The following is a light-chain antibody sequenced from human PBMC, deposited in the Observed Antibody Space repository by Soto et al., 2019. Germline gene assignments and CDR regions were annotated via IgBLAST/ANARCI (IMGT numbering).Light chain of an antibody. Sequence: QSVLTQPPSASGSPGQRVTISCSGSSSNIGSNYVFWYQHLPGMAPKLLIYSDNQRPSGVPDRFSGSKSGTSAPLAISGLRSEDEADYYCAAWDDTLSGYVFGTGTKVTVL. V-gene: IGLV1-47*02. J-gene: IGLJ1*01. CDR1: SSNIGSNY. CDR3: AAWDDTLSGYV. CDR2: SDN.